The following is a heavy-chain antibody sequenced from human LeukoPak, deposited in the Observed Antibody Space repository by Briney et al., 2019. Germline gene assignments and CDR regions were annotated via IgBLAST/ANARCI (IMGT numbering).Heavy chain of an antibody. D-gene: IGHD4-17*01. J-gene: IGHJ4*02. V-gene: IGHV4-39*01. CDR1: GGSITGNRYY. CDR3: ARRTNDYGAFYAY. Sequence: PSETLSLTCTVSGGSITGNRYYWGWIRQPPGKGLEWLGSIYYSGTTFYNPSLSSRVTVSLDMSKNQFSLRLSSVTAADTAVYYCARRTNDYGAFYAYWGQGTLVTVSS. CDR2: IYYSGTT.